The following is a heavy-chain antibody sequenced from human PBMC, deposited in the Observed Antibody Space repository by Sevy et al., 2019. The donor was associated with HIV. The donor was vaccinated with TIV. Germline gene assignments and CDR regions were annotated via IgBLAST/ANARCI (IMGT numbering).Heavy chain of an antibody. V-gene: IGHV3-48*01. Sequence: GGSLRLSCAASGFTFSSYSMNWVRQAPGKGLEWVSYISSSSSTIYYADSLKGRFTISRDNAKKSLYLQMNSLRAEDTALYYCASLLRFLEWFRGADDAFDIWGQGTMVTVSS. D-gene: IGHD3-3*01. CDR1: GFTFSSYS. J-gene: IGHJ3*02. CDR2: ISSSSSTI. CDR3: ASLLRFLEWFRGADDAFDI.